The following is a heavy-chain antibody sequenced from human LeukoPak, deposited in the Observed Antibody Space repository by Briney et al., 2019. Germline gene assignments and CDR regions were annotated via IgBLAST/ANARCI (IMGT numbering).Heavy chain of an antibody. Sequence: PGGSLRLSCVVSGFTFSNYWLGWVRQAPGKGLEWVAKIKEDGSQKQYVDSVKGRFTISRDNGKNSLYLQVSSLRAEDTAVYYCARDRGGGSYDYWGQGTVVTVSS. D-gene: IGHD1-26*01. CDR3: ARDRGGGSYDY. V-gene: IGHV3-7*01. J-gene: IGHJ4*02. CDR2: IKEDGSQK. CDR1: GFTFSNYW.